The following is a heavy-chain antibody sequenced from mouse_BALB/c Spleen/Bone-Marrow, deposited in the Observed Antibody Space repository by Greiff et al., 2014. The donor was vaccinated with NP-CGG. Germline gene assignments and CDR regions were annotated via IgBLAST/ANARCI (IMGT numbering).Heavy chain of an antibody. CDR1: DYAFTSYN. D-gene: IGHD1-1*01. J-gene: IGHJ4*01. Sequence: VQLKQSGPELVKPGASVKVSCKASDYAFTSYNIYWVKQRHGKSLEWIGYIDPYSGGTNYNQKFRGKATLTVDKSSSTAYMHLNSLTSEDSAVYYCARELSRAMDYWGQGTSVTVSS. V-gene: IGHV1S135*01. CDR3: ARELSRAMDY. CDR2: IDPYSGGT.